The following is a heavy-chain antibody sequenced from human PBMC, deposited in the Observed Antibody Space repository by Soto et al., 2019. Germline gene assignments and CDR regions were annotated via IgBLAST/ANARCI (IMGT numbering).Heavy chain of an antibody. CDR3: ARDHVVSRSRGYSGFDY. D-gene: IGHD2-15*01. J-gene: IGHJ4*02. Sequence: QVQLVQSGAEVKKPRASVKVSCKASGYTFTSYYMNWVRQAPGQGLEWMGIINPSGGSTSYAQKFQGRVTMTRDTSTSTVYMELSSLRSEDTAVYYCARDHVVSRSRGYSGFDYWGQGTLVTVSS. CDR1: GYTFTSYY. CDR2: INPSGGST. V-gene: IGHV1-46*01.